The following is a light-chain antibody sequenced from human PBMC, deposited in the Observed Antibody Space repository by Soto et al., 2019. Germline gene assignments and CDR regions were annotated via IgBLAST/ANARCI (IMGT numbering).Light chain of an antibody. CDR1: QSVRSNF. CDR3: QKYGSSPPWT. V-gene: IGKV3-20*01. CDR2: GAS. J-gene: IGKJ1*01. Sequence: EFVLTQSPGTLSLSPGERATLSCRASQSVRSNFLAWYQQKPGQAPRLLIYGASSRATGIPDRFSGSGSGTDFTLTISSLEPEDFAVYYCQKYGSSPPWTFGQGTKVDIK.